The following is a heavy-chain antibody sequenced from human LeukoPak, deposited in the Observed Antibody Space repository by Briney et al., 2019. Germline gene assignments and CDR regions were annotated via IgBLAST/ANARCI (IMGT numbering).Heavy chain of an antibody. J-gene: IGHJ4*02. CDR2: IYYSGST. CDR3: ARLLIVVVPAAPRGFDY. CDR1: RGSISSSSYY. D-gene: IGHD2-2*01. V-gene: IGHV4-39*01. Sequence: PSETLSLTCTVSRGSISSSSYYWGWLRHPPGKGLEWTASIYYSGSTYYNPSLKRRVPITVDTSKSPFSLKPSSVTAADTAVYYCARLLIVVVPAAPRGFDYWGQGALVTVSS.